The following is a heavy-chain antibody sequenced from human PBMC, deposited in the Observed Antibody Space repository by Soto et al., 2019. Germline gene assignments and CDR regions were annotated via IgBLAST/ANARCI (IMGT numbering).Heavy chain of an antibody. J-gene: IGHJ6*02. V-gene: IGHV4-61*01. D-gene: IGHD3-3*01. CDR1: SGPVSSGTYY. CDR3: ARGGNVLRFFEWIDYGMDV. Sequence: SETLSLTCTVSSGPVSSGTYYLSWIRQPPGKGLEWIGYIHYSGRTDYNPSIKSRFTISVDTSKNQLSRKLSSVTASDTAVYYCARGGNVLRFFEWIDYGMDVWRQGTTVTVSS. CDR2: IHYSGRT.